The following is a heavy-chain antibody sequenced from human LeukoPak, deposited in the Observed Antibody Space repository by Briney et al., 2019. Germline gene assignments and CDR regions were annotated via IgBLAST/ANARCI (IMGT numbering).Heavy chain of an antibody. V-gene: IGHV4-39*01. J-gene: IGHJ5*02. Sequence: SETLSLTCTVSGGSISSSSYYWGWIRQPPGKGLEWIGSIYYSGSTYYNPSLKSRVTISVDTSKNQSSLKLSSVTAADTAVYYCARHPSSSSWYWFDPWGQGTLVTVSS. CDR3: ARHPSSSSWYWFDP. CDR1: GGSISSSSYY. D-gene: IGHD6-13*01. CDR2: IYYSGST.